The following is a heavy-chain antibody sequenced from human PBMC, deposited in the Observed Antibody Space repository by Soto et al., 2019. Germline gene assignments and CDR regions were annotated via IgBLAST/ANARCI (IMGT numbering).Heavy chain of an antibody. CDR1: GFSFSIYA. CDR2: ISYHGSTE. CDR3: ARGYSYGPNWESDALDI. J-gene: IGHJ3*02. Sequence: QVQLVESGGGVVQPGRSLRLSCAASGFSFSIYAMHWVRQAPGKGLEWVAVISYHGSTEYYGDSVKGRFIISRDNSKNTLYLQMYSLRPEDTAIYYCARGYSYGPNWESDALDIWGQGAMVTVSS. V-gene: IGHV3-30-3*01. D-gene: IGHD5-18*01.